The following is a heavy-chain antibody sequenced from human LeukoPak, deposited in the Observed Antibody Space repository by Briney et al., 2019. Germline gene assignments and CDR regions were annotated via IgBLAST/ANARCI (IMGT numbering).Heavy chain of an antibody. V-gene: IGHV4-34*01. D-gene: IGHD2-15*01. CDR1: GGSFSGYY. Sequence: NPSETLSLTCAVYGGSFSGYYWSWIRQPPGKGLEWIGEINHSGSTNYNPSLKSRVTISVDTSKNQFSLKLSSVTAADTAVYYCARAVRQIVVVVVALDRGPNHFDYWGQGTLVTVSS. CDR3: ARAVRQIVVVVVALDRGPNHFDY. J-gene: IGHJ4*02. CDR2: INHSGST.